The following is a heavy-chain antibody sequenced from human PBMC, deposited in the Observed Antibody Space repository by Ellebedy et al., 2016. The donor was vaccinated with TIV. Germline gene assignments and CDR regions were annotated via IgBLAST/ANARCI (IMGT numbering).Heavy chain of an antibody. CDR1: GITFSNHA. CDR3: AQLAVRDSYHGMDV. J-gene: IGHJ6*02. Sequence: GESLKISCTASGITFSNHAMYWVRQAPGKGLEWVSAIGGSDGVTTYADSVKGRFTISKDKSKNTLYLQMDTLRADDTAVYYCAQLAVRDSYHGMDVWGQGTTVTVSS. D-gene: IGHD2-21*01. V-gene: IGHV3-23*01. CDR2: IGGSDGVT.